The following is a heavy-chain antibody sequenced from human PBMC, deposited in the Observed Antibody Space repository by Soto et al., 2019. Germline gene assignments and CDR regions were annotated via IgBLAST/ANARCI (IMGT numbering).Heavy chain of an antibody. CDR2: INPSGGST. Sequence: ASVKGSCKASGYTFTSYYMHWVRQAPGQGLEWMGIINPSGGSTSYAQKFQGRVTMTRDTSTSTVYMELSSLRSEDTAVYYCARAMVRGVTPCTFDYWGPGTLVTVSS. CDR3: ARAMVRGVTPCTFDY. D-gene: IGHD3-10*01. CDR1: GYTFTSYY. V-gene: IGHV1-46*01. J-gene: IGHJ4*02.